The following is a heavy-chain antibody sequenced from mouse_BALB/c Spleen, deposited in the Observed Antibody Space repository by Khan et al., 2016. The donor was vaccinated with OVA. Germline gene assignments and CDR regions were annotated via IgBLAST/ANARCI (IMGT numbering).Heavy chain of an antibody. CDR3: ARNYYCDGSLAY. D-gene: IGHD1-1*01. J-gene: IGHJ3*01. CDR2: IWSGGST. V-gene: IGHV2-2*02. CDR1: GFSLTTYG. Sequence: QVQLKQSGPGLVQPSQSLSITCTVSGFSLTTYGVHWVRQSPGKGLEWLGVIWSGGSTDYNAAFISRLSISKDNSKSQVFFKMNSLQANDTAIYYCARNYYCDGSLAYWGQGTLVTVSA.